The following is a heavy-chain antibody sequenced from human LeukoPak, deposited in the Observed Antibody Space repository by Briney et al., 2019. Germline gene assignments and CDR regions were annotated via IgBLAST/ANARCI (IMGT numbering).Heavy chain of an antibody. CDR2: INPNSGGT. CDR3: ARGADSSSWDNWFDP. J-gene: IGHJ5*02. V-gene: IGHV1-2*02. CDR1: GYTFTGYY. D-gene: IGHD6-13*01. Sequence: ASVKVSCKASGYTFTGYYIHWVRQAPGQGLEWMGWINPNSGGTNYAQNFQGRVTMTRDTSISTAYMNLSSLRSDDTAVYYCARGADSSSWDNWFDPRGQGTLVTVSS.